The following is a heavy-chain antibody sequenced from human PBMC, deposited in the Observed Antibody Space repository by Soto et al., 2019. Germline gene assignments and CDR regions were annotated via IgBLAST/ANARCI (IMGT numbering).Heavy chain of an antibody. J-gene: IGHJ4*02. CDR1: GGSISSGAYY. V-gene: IGHV4-31*03. CDR3: ARTLPPQTGYFDY. D-gene: IGHD3-9*01. CDR2: IYYSGTT. Sequence: SETLSLTCTVSGGSISSGAYYWSWIRQYPGKGLEWIGYIYYSGTTYYNPSPKSRATISVDTSKNQFSLNLSSVSAADTAVYYCARTLPPQTGYFDYWGQGTLVTVSS.